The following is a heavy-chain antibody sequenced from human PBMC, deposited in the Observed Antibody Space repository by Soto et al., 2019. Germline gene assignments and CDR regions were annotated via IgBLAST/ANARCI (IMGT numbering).Heavy chain of an antibody. D-gene: IGHD6-13*01. CDR1: GGTFSSFA. CDR2: FIPTFATP. V-gene: IGHV1-69*13. J-gene: IGHJ4*02. CDR3: ARNGYSSSDY. Sequence: ASVKVSCKTSGGTFSSFAISWVRLAPGQGLEWMGVFIPTFATPTYALKFQGRVSITADESTRTAYMELSSLRSEDTAVYYCARNGYSSSDYWGQGTLVTVSS.